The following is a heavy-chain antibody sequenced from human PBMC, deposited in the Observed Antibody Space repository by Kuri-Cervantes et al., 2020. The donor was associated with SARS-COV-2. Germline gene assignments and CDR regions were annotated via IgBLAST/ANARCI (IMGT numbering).Heavy chain of an antibody. V-gene: IGHV1-69*13. CDR3: ARGIWFAKLGGSDYYYQYMDV. CDR2: IIPIYGTT. D-gene: IGHD3-10*01. CDR1: GGTFSNYD. J-gene: IGHJ6*03. Sequence: SVKVSCKASGGTFSNYDITWVRQAPGQGLEWMGGIIPIYGTTNYAQKFQGRVTITSDESTGTAYMELSRLRADDTAVYYCARGIWFAKLGGSDYYYQYMDVWGKGTTVTVSS.